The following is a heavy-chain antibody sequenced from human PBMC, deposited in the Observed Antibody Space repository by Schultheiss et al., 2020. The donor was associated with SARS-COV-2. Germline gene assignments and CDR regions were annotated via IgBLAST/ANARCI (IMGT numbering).Heavy chain of an antibody. CDR3: VTKDTAMVTLAFDY. Sequence: GSLRLSCTVSGGSISSSSYYWGWIRQPPGKGLEWIGSIYYSGSTYYNPSLKSRVTISVDTSKNQFSLKLSSVTAADTAVYYCVTKDTAMVTLAFDYWGQGTLVTVSS. D-gene: IGHD5-18*01. CDR2: IYYSGST. J-gene: IGHJ4*02. V-gene: IGHV4-39*07. CDR1: GGSISSSSYY.